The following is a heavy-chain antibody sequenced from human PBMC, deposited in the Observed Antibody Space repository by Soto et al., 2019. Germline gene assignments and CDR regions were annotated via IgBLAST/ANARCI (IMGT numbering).Heavy chain of an antibody. V-gene: IGHV3-48*02. D-gene: IGHD3-9*01. CDR3: VRDRDWAFDI. J-gene: IGHJ3*02. CDR1: GYALRDYS. CDR2: TGTRRKYT. Sequence: GGSLRFSCAASGYALRDYSMNWVRQAPGKGLEWVSYTGTRRKYTFYADSVRGRFTISRDDARNSVYLQLNSLRDEDTAVYYCVRDRDWAFDIWGQGTMVTVSS.